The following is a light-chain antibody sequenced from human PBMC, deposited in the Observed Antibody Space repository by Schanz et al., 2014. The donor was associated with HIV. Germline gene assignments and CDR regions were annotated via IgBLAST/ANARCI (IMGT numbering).Light chain of an antibody. CDR2: GAS. J-gene: IGKJ2*01. CDR1: QIISKS. V-gene: IGKV1-39*01. Sequence: DIHVTQSPSSLSASVGETITITCRASQIISKSLNWYQQKPGKAPNLLIHGASTLQTGVPVRFSGSGSGTDFTLTISSLQLEDSATYFCQQSYSTYTFGQGTKVEIK. CDR3: QQSYSTYT.